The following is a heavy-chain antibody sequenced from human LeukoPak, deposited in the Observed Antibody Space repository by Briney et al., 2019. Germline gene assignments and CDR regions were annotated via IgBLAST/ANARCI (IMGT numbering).Heavy chain of an antibody. CDR1: GGSISRDY. V-gene: IGHV4-59*01. J-gene: IGHJ4*02. Sequence: PSETLSLTCTVSGGSISRDYWSWIRQPPGKGLEWIGYISYSGSTNHNSSLKSRVTISEDTSKNQFSLKLSSMTAADTAVYYCARGKSRAFDYWGQGTLVTVSS. CDR2: ISYSGST. CDR3: ARGKSRAFDY. D-gene: IGHD2-2*01.